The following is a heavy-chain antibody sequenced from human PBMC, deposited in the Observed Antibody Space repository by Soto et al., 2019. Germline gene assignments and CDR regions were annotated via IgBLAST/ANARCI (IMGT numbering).Heavy chain of an antibody. Sequence: SVKVSCKASGGTFSSYAISWVRQAPGQGLEWMGGIIPIFGTANYAQKFQGRVTITADKSTSTAYMELSSLRSEDTAVYYCASFYQPLLSGASDYWGQGTLVTVSS. V-gene: IGHV1-69*06. D-gene: IGHD2-21*02. CDR3: ASFYQPLLSGASDY. J-gene: IGHJ4*02. CDR1: GGTFSSYA. CDR2: IIPIFGTA.